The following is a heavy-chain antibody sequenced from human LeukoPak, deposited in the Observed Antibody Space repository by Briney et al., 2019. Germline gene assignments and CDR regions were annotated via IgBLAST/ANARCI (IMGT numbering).Heavy chain of an antibody. D-gene: IGHD6-19*01. V-gene: IGHV3-23*01. CDR1: GFTFSSYA. Sequence: GGSLRLSCAASGFTFSSYAMSWVRQAPGKGLEWVAAISGSVGSTYYADSLKGRFTITRDNSKNTPYLQMSSLRAEDTAVYYCAKASSSCWYYFDYWGQGTLVTVSS. CDR3: AKASSSCWYYFDY. CDR2: ISGSVGST. J-gene: IGHJ4*02.